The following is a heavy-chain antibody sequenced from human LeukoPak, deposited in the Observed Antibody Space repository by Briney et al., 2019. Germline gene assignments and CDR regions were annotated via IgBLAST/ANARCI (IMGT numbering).Heavy chain of an antibody. J-gene: IGHJ4*02. D-gene: IGHD3-10*01. Sequence: ASVKVSCKASGYTYSDYGISWERQAPGQGLEWMGWISTYNGNTIYAEKLQGRVTMTTDTSTSTAYMELRSLRSDDTAVYYCARSMVRAVTQVASDYWGQGTLVTVSS. V-gene: IGHV1-18*01. CDR2: ISTYNGNT. CDR3: ARSMVRAVTQVASDY. CDR1: GYTYSDYG.